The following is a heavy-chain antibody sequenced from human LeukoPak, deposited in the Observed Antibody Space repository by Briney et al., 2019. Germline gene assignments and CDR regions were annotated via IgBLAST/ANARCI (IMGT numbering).Heavy chain of an antibody. CDR1: GYSFTSYW. CDR3: ARRGYCSNGVCYPDSVDY. Sequence: GESLKISCKGSGYSFTSYWIGWVRQMPGKGLEWMGIIYPGDSDTRYSPSFQGQVTISADKSIGTAYLQWSSLKASDTAMYYCARRGYCSNGVCYPDSVDYWGQGTLVTVSS. D-gene: IGHD2-8*01. CDR2: IYPGDSDT. J-gene: IGHJ4*02. V-gene: IGHV5-51*01.